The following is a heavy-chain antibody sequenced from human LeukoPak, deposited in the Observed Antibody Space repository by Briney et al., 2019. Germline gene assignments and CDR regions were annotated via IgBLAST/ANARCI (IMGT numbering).Heavy chain of an antibody. J-gene: IGHJ4*02. V-gene: IGHV3-23*01. CDR1: GFTFSSYA. D-gene: IGHD3-3*01. Sequence: HLGGSLRLSCAASGFTFSSYAMNWVRKAPGKGLEWVSSISGSGGTTYYADSVKGRFTISSDNSKNTLYLQMNSLRVEDTAVYYCAKGGYYPAYWGQGTLVTVSS. CDR2: ISGSGGTT. CDR3: AKGGYYPAY.